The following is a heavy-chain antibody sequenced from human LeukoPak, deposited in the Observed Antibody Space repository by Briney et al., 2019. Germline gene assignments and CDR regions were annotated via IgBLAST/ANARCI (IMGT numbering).Heavy chain of an antibody. Sequence: GGSLRLSCAAPGFTFSSYAMSWVRQAPGKGLEWVSAISGSGGSTYYADSVKGRFTISRDNSKNTLYLQMNSLRAEDTAVYYCAKGHVSSGWFFDYWGQGTLVTVSS. CDR3: AKGHVSSGWFFDY. D-gene: IGHD6-19*01. CDR2: ISGSGGST. V-gene: IGHV3-23*01. CDR1: GFTFSSYA. J-gene: IGHJ4*02.